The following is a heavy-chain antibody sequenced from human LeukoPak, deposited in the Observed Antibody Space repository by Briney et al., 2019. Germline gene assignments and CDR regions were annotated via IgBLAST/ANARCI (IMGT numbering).Heavy chain of an antibody. CDR3: ARHALDNWIDAESYFDY. CDR1: GYPFSANC. CDR2: INARESDT. J-gene: IGHJ4*02. V-gene: IGHV5-10-1*01. Sequence: GGPLNISGQASGYPFSANCSTGSGRLPGRGRNGLGRINARESDTNYNTSFQDHVSISVDRSISPVYLEWSGLKASDTAMYYCARHALDNWIDAESYFDYWGRGTLVTVSS. D-gene: IGHD1-20*01.